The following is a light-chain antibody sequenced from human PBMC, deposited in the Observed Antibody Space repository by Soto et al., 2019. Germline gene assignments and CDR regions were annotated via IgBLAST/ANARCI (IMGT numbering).Light chain of an antibody. CDR3: QQYNNWPPWT. Sequence: DIQMTQSPSTLSGSVGDRVTITCRASQTISSWLAWYQQKPGKAPKLLIYKASTLKSGVPSRFSGSGSGTEFTLTISGLQSDDFAVYFCQQYNNWPPWTFGHGTKVDIK. CDR1: QTISSW. J-gene: IGKJ1*01. CDR2: KAS. V-gene: IGKV1-5*03.